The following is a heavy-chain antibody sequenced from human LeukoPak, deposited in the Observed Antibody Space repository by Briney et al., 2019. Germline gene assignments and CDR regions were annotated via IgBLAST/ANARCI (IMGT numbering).Heavy chain of an antibody. CDR3: ARVRGGYEIPLYSDY. CDR2: ISAYNGNT. V-gene: IGHV1-18*01. D-gene: IGHD5-12*01. J-gene: IGHJ4*02. CDR1: GYTFTSYG. Sequence: ASVKVSCKASGYTFTSYGISWVRQAPGQGLEWMGWISAYNGNTNYAQKLQGRVTMTTDTSTSTAYMELRSLRSDDTAVYYCARVRGGYEIPLYSDYWGQGTLVTVSS.